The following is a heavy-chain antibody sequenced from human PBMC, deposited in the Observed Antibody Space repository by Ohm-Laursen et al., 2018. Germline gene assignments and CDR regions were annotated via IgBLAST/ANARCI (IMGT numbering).Heavy chain of an antibody. CDR2: ISGSGGST. D-gene: IGHD5-12*01. Sequence: GQTLSLTCAVSGFTFSSYAMSWVRQAPGKGLEWVSAISGSGGSTYYADSVKGRFTISRDNSKNTLYLQMNSLRAEDTAVYYCAKGPHIVATEHFDYWGQGTLVTVSS. V-gene: IGHV3-23*01. CDR1: GFTFSSYA. CDR3: AKGPHIVATEHFDY. J-gene: IGHJ4*02.